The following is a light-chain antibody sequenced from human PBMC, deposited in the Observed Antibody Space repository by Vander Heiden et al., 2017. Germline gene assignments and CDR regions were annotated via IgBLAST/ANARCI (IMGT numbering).Light chain of an antibody. J-gene: IGLJ2*01. CDR1: ALPKQY. CDR2: KDS. Sequence: SYELTQPPSVSVSPGKTARITCSGNALPKQYAYWYQQKPGQAPVLVIYKDSERPSGIPERFSGSSSGTTVTLTISRVQAEDEADYYCQSADSSGIYEVFGGGTKLTVL. CDR3: QSADSSGIYEV. V-gene: IGLV3-25*03.